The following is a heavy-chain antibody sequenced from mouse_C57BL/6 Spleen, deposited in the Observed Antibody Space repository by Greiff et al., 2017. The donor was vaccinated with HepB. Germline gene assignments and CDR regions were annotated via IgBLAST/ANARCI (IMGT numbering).Heavy chain of an antibody. D-gene: IGHD3-2*02. Sequence: DVKLVESGPGLVKPSQSLSLTCSVTGYSITSGYYWNWIRQFPGNKLEWMGYISYDGSNNYNPSLKNRISITRDTSKNQFFLKLNSVTTEDTATYYCAVQAYYAMDYWGQGTSVTVSS. CDR1: GYSITSGYY. J-gene: IGHJ4*01. V-gene: IGHV3-6*01. CDR3: AVQAYYAMDY. CDR2: ISYDGSN.